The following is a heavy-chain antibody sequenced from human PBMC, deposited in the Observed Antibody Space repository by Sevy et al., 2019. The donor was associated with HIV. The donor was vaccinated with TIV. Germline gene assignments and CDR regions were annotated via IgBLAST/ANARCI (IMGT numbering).Heavy chain of an antibody. J-gene: IGHJ6*02. V-gene: IGHV4-39*01. CDR1: GGSISSSSYY. CDR3: AYDGKVSTYYYYGMDV. D-gene: IGHD3-22*01. Sequence: SETLSLTCTVSGGSISSSSYYWGWIRQPPGKGLEWIGSIYYSGSTYYNPSLKSRVTISVDTSKNQFSLKLSSVTAADTAVYYCAYDGKVSTYYYYGMDVWGQGTTVTVSS. CDR2: IYYSGST.